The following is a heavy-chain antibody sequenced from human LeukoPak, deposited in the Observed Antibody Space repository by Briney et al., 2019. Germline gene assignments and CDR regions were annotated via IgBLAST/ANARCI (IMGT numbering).Heavy chain of an antibody. V-gene: IGHV3-33*01. J-gene: IGHJ4*02. CDR3: TRYNNDHFDY. CDR2: IAYDGSRA. D-gene: IGHD1-14*01. CDR1: GFTFGGYG. Sequence: GGSLRLSSAGSGFTFGGYGMHWFRQTPGKGLVWVAVIAYDGSRAFYADSVKGRFTISRDNSKNTMSVQMDDLRAEDTAVYYCTRYNNDHFDYWGQGTLVTVSS.